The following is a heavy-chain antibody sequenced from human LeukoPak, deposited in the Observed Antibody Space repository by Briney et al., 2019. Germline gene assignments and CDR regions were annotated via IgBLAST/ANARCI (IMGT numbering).Heavy chain of an antibody. V-gene: IGHV3-74*01. CDR3: ARRVVVPAAPYYFDY. D-gene: IGHD2-2*01. Sequence: PGGSLRLSCAASGFIFSSYWMHWVRQAPGKGLVWVSRINSDGSSTSHADSVKGRFTISRDNAKNTLYLQMNSLRAEDTAVYYCARRVVVPAAPYYFDYWGQGTLVTVSS. J-gene: IGHJ4*02. CDR2: INSDGSST. CDR1: GFIFSSYW.